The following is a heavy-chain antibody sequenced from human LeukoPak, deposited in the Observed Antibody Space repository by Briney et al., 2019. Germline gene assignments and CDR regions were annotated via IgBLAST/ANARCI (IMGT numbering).Heavy chain of an antibody. CDR1: GYTFTGYY. Sequence: ASVKVSCKASGYTFTGYYMHWVRQAPGQGLEWMGWINPNSGGTNYAQKFQGRVTMTRDTSISTAYMELSRLRSDDTAVYYCARDYYDSSGYTNWFDPWGQGTLVTVSS. CDR3: ARDYYDSSGYTNWFDP. V-gene: IGHV1-2*02. CDR2: INPNSGGT. D-gene: IGHD3-22*01. J-gene: IGHJ5*02.